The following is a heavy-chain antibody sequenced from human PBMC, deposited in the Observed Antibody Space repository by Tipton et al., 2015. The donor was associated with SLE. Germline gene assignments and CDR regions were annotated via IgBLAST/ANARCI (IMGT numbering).Heavy chain of an antibody. V-gene: IGHV4-38-2*01. D-gene: IGHD3-3*01. CDR1: GYSISRSYY. CDR2: FAHSGST. J-gene: IGHJ4*02. CDR3: ARGGITLFGVVTSDY. Sequence: TLSLTCAVSGYSISRSYYWGWIRQPPGKGLEWIGSFAHSGSTFYNPSLNSQVSISSDTSKNEFSLRLSSVTAADTAVYYCARGGITLFGVVTSDYWGQGTLVTVSS.